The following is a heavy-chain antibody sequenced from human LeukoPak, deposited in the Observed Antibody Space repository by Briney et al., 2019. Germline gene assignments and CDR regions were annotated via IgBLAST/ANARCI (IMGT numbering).Heavy chain of an antibody. V-gene: IGHV4-39*07. CDR1: GGSISSSSYY. D-gene: IGHD4/OR15-4a*01. CDR3: AREGAVRVHFDY. J-gene: IGHJ4*02. Sequence: SETLSLTCTVSGGSISSSSYYWGWIRQPPGKGLEWIGSIYHSGSTYYNPSLKSRVTISVDTSKNQFSLKLSSVTAADTAVYYCAREGAVRVHFDYWGQGTLVTVSS. CDR2: IYHSGST.